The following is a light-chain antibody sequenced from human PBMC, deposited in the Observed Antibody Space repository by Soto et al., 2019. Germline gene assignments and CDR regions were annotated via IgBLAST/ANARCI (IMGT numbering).Light chain of an antibody. CDR3: QQYNNWPRT. J-gene: IGKJ2*01. V-gene: IGKV3-15*01. CDR1: QSVSSN. CDR2: GAS. Sequence: EIVMTQSPATLSVSPGERATISCRASQSVSSNLAWYQQKPGQAPRLLIYGASTRATGIPARFSGSGSGTEFTLTISSLQSEDFAVYYCQQYNNWPRTFGQGTKLELK.